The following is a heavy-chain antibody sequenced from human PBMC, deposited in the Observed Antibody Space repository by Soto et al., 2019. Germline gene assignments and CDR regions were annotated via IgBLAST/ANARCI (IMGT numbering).Heavy chain of an antibody. V-gene: IGHV1-18*01. J-gene: IGHJ6*03. CDR3: ARKSVRDGYYYYYMDV. CDR2: ISAYNGNT. D-gene: IGHD2-8*01. CDR1: GYTFTSYG. Sequence: QVQLVQSGAEVKKPWASVKVSCKASGYTFTSYGISWLRQAPGQGLEWMGWISAYNGNTNYAQKLQGRVTMTTDTSTSTAYMELRSVRSDDTAVYYCARKSVRDGYYYYYMDVWGKGTTVTVSS.